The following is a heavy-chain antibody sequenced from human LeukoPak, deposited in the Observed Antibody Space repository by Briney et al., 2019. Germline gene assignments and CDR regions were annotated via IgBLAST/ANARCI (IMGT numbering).Heavy chain of an antibody. D-gene: IGHD3-10*01. CDR1: GGSISSSNW. Sequence: SETLSLTCAVSGGSISSSNWWSWVRQPPGKGLEWIGEIYHSGSTNYNPSLKSRVTISVDKSKNQFSLKLSSVAAADTAVYYCARLPMANYYYYGMDVWGQGTTVTVSS. CDR3: ARLPMANYYYYGMDV. V-gene: IGHV4-4*02. CDR2: IYHSGST. J-gene: IGHJ6*02.